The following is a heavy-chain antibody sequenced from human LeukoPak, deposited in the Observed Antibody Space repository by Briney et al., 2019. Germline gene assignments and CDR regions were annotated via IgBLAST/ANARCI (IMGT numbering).Heavy chain of an antibody. CDR2: IKSKSDGGAT. CDR3: AKGYSRYGSGSHGDY. CDR1: GFTFSYAW. Sequence: GGSLRLSCVASGFTFSYAWMNWVRQAPGKGLEWVGRIKSKSDGGATDYTAPVKGRFTISRGDSENTLYLQMNSLRAEDTAVYYCAKGYSRYGSGSHGDYWGQGTLVTVSS. D-gene: IGHD3-10*01. V-gene: IGHV3-15*01. J-gene: IGHJ4*02.